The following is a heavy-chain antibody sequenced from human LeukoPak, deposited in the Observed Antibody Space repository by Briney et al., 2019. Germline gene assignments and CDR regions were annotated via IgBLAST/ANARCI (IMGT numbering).Heavy chain of an antibody. CDR2: ISSSSSCI. D-gene: IGHD3-22*01. V-gene: IGHV3-21*01. Sequence: GGSLRLSCAASGFTFSSYSMNWVRQAPGKGLEWVSSISSSSSCIYYADSVKGRFTISRDNAKNTLYLQMNSLRAEDTAVYYCARGYYGSSGFSFDYWGQGTLVTVSS. CDR1: GFTFSSYS. CDR3: ARGYYGSSGFSFDY. J-gene: IGHJ4*02.